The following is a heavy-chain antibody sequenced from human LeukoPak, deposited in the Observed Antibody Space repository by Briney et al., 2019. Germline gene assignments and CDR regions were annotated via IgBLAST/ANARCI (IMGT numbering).Heavy chain of an antibody. V-gene: IGHV4-39*07. CDR3: ARDRYYDSGSYYN. CDR1: GGSVSSSSYY. J-gene: IGHJ4*02. D-gene: IGHD3-10*01. CDR2: IYYSGST. Sequence: SETLSLTCTVSGGSVSSSSYYWGWIRQPPGKGLEWIGSIYYSGSTYYNPSLKSRVTISVGTSKNQFSLKLSSVTAADTAVYYCARDRYYDSGSYYNWGQGTLATVSS.